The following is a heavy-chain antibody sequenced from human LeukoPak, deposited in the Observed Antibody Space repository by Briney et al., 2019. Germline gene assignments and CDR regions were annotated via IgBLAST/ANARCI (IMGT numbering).Heavy chain of an antibody. CDR1: GYTFTSYY. J-gene: IGHJ4*02. Sequence: ASVTVSCKASGYTFTSYYMHWVRQAPGQGLEWMGIINPSGGSTSYAQKFQGRVTMTRDMSTSTVYMELSSLRSEDTAVYYCARGPNYYDSSETPGDYWGQGTLVTVSS. D-gene: IGHD3-22*01. CDR2: INPSGGST. V-gene: IGHV1-46*01. CDR3: ARGPNYYDSSETPGDY.